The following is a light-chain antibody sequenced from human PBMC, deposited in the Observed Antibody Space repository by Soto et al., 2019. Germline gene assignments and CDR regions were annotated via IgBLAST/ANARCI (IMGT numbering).Light chain of an antibody. V-gene: IGKV1-6*01. CDR2: AAS. CDR3: LQDYNYPRT. Sequence: ITMSLAPSSLSASVGYRITITCLASQGIRNDLGWYQQKPGNAPKLLIYAASSLQSGVPSRFSGSGSGTDFTLTISGLQPEDFATYLCLQDYNYPRTSGQGTKVDIK. J-gene: IGKJ1*01. CDR1: QGIRND.